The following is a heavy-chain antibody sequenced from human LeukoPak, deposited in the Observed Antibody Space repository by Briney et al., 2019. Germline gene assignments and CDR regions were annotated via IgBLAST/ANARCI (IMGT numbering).Heavy chain of an antibody. J-gene: IGHJ4*02. CDR3: ARGHYYGSGSYYRQGIFDY. CDR2: ISSSSSYI. D-gene: IGHD3-10*01. Sequence: GGSLRLSCAASGFTFSSYSMNWVRQAPGKGLEWVSSISSSSSYIYYADSVKGRFTISRDNAKNSLYLQMNSLRAEDTAVYYCARGHYYGSGSYYRQGIFDYWGQGTLVTVSS. CDR1: GFTFSSYS. V-gene: IGHV3-21*01.